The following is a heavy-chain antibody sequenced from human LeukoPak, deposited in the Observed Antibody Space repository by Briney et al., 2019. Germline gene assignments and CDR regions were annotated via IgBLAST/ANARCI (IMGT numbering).Heavy chain of an antibody. CDR2: IGGGGSGT. CDR1: GFTFDSYA. CDR3: AKDSIAVAGKRGGFDC. Sequence: GGSLRLSCAASGFTFDSYAMSWVRQAPGKGLEWVSAIGGGGSGTYYADSVKGRFTISRDNSKNTLYLQMNSLRAEDTAVYYCAKDSIAVAGKRGGFDCWGQGTLVTVSS. J-gene: IGHJ4*02. V-gene: IGHV3-23*01. D-gene: IGHD6-19*01.